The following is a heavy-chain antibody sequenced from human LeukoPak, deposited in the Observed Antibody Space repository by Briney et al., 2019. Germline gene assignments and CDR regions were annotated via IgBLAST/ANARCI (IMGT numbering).Heavy chain of an antibody. Sequence: WASVKVSCKASGYTFINYGITWVRQAPGQGPEWMGWISPYNGNTKYAPKVQGRVTMTTDTSTSTAYLELRSLRSDDTAVYYCARLFCSSTRCHNFWFDAWGQGSLVTVSS. CDR2: ISPYNGNT. D-gene: IGHD2-2*02. CDR1: GYTFINYG. CDR3: ARLFCSSTRCHNFWFDA. V-gene: IGHV1-18*01. J-gene: IGHJ5*02.